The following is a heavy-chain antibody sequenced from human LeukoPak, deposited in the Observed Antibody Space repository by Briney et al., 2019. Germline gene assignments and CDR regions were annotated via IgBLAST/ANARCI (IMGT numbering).Heavy chain of an antibody. Sequence: ASVKVSCKASGGTFSSYATSWVRQAPGQGLEWMGWISAYNGNTNYAQKLQGRVTMTTDTSTSTAYMELRSLRSDDTAVYYCARDMPLLPLDYWGQGTLVTVSS. D-gene: IGHD2-2*01. V-gene: IGHV1-18*01. CDR3: ARDMPLLPLDY. CDR2: ISAYNGNT. CDR1: GGTFSSYA. J-gene: IGHJ4*02.